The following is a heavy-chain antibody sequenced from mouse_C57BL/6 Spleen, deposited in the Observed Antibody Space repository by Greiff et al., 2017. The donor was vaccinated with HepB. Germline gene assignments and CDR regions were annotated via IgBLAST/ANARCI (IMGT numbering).Heavy chain of an antibody. Sequence: QVHVKQPGAELVKPGASVKMSCKASGYTFTSYWITWVKQRPGQGLEWIGDIYPGSGSTNYNEKFKSKATLTVDTSSSTAYMQLSSLTSEDSAVYYCARGDYDYLLYFDYWGQGTTLTVSS. CDR2: IYPGSGST. J-gene: IGHJ2*01. D-gene: IGHD2-4*01. V-gene: IGHV1-55*01. CDR1: GYTFTSYW. CDR3: ARGDYDYLLYFDY.